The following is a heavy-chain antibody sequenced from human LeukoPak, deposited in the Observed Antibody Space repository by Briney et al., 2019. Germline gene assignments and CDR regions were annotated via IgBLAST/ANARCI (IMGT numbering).Heavy chain of an antibody. CDR1: GYTFTSYG. CDR2: ISAYNGNT. CDR3: ARVVTIFGVVIAKNYYYMDV. D-gene: IGHD3-3*01. Sequence: ASVKVSCKASGYTFTSYGISWVGQAPGQGLEGMGWISAYNGNTNYAQKLQGRVTMTSDTSTSTAYMELRSLRSDDTAVYYCARVVTIFGVVIAKNYYYMDVWGKGTTVTVSS. V-gene: IGHV1-18*01. J-gene: IGHJ6*03.